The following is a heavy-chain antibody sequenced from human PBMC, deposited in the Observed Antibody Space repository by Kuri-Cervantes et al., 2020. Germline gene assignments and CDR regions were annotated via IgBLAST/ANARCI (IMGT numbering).Heavy chain of an antibody. D-gene: IGHD6-19*01. CDR1: GYTFTGYY. J-gene: IGHJ4*02. Sequence: ASVKVSCKASGYTFTGYYMHWVRQAPGQGLEWVGWFNPDSGGTNCAQKFQGRVTMTRDTSISTAYMELSSLTSDDTAVYYCARGRNMMSPTGSSAWYEEWGQGTLVTVSS. CDR2: FNPDSGGT. V-gene: IGHV1-2*02. CDR3: ARGRNMMSPTGSSAWYEE.